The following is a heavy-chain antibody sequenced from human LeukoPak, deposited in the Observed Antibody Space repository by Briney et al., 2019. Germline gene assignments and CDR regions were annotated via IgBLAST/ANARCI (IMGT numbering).Heavy chain of an antibody. CDR1: VYTFTGYY. CDR2: INPNSGGT. Sequence: ASVKVSCKASVYTFTGYYMHWVRQAPGQGREGMGLINPNSGGTNYAQKFQDRVTMTRDTSISTAYMELSRLRSADTAVYYCARDYSGQDAFDIWGQGTMVTVSS. J-gene: IGHJ3*02. CDR3: ARDYSGQDAFDI. D-gene: IGHD1-26*01. V-gene: IGHV1-2*02.